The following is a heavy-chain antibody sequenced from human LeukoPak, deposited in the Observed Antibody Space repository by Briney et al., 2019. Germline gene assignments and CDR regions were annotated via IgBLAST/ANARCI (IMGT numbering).Heavy chain of an antibody. Sequence: ASVKVSCKASGYTFTSYGISWVRQAPGQGLEWMGWISAYNGNTNYAQKLQGRVTMTTDTSTSTAYMELRSLRSDDTAVYYCARDVSLSVATTTPDYWGQGTLVTVSS. V-gene: IGHV1-18*01. D-gene: IGHD5-12*01. CDR3: ARDVSLSVATTTPDY. CDR2: ISAYNGNT. J-gene: IGHJ4*02. CDR1: GYTFTSYG.